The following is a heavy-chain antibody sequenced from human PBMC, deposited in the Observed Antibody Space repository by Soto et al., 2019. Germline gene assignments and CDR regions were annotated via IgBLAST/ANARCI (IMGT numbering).Heavy chain of an antibody. CDR2: ISGSGGST. V-gene: IGHV3-23*01. CDR1: GFTFSSYA. J-gene: IGHJ6*02. CDR3: AKTLRFLEWLSAHYYYYGMDV. D-gene: IGHD3-3*01. Sequence: PGGSLRLSCAASGFTFSSYAMSWVRQAPGKGLEWVSAISGSGGSTYYADSVKGRFTISRDNSKNTLYLQMNSLRAEDTAVYYCAKTLRFLEWLSAHYYYYGMDVWGQGTTVTVYS.